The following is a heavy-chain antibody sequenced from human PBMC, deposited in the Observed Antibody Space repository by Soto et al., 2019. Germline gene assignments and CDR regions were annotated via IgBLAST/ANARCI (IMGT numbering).Heavy chain of an antibody. CDR3: AREGGADYYSDMDV. Sequence: QVQLQQWGAGLLKPSETLSLTCAVYGGSFSGYYWSWIRQPPGKGLEWIGEINHSGSTNYNPSLNSRVSISVATSKNQFTLKLSSVTAADTAVYYCAREGGADYYSDMDVWGKGTTVTVSS. CDR1: GGSFSGYY. CDR2: INHSGST. D-gene: IGHD3-16*01. J-gene: IGHJ6*03. V-gene: IGHV4-34*01.